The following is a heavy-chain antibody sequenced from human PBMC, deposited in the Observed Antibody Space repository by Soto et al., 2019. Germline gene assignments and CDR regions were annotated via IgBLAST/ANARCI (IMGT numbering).Heavy chain of an antibody. V-gene: IGHV4-59*08. CDR3: ARRYGSCFEY. CDR2: IYYSGST. D-gene: IGHD5-18*01. Sequence: QVQLQESGPGLVKPSETLSLTCTVSGGSISSYYWSWIRQPPGKGLEWIGYIYYSGSTNYNPSLTSRVTISVDTSKNPSSLKLSSVTATATAVYYCARRYGSCFEYWGQGTRVTVSS. CDR1: GGSISSYY. J-gene: IGHJ4*02.